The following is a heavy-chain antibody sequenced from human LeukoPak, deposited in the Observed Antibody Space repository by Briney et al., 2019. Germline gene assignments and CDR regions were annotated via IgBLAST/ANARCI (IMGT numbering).Heavy chain of an antibody. CDR2: IYGGGST. D-gene: IGHD1-26*01. J-gene: IGHJ4*02. CDR3: ARDVVGATYFD. Sequence: GGSLRLSCAASGFIVSSNYMTWVRQAPGKGLEWVSIIYGGGSTSYADSVKGRFTISRDNSKNTLYLQMNSLRAEDTAVYYCARDVVGATYFDWGQGTLVTVSS. V-gene: IGHV3-53*01. CDR1: GFIVSSNY.